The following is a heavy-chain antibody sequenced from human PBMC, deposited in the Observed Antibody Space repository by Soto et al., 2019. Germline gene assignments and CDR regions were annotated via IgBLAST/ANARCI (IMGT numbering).Heavy chain of an antibody. Sequence: GGSLRLSCAASGFTFSSYAMSWVRQAPGKGLEWVSAISGSGGSTYYADSVKGRFTISRDNSKNTLYLQMNSLRAEDTAVYYCAKDYVDIVATRDYYGMDVWGQGTTVTVSS. V-gene: IGHV3-23*01. CDR2: ISGSGGST. CDR1: GFTFSSYA. CDR3: AKDYVDIVATRDYYGMDV. J-gene: IGHJ6*02. D-gene: IGHD5-12*01.